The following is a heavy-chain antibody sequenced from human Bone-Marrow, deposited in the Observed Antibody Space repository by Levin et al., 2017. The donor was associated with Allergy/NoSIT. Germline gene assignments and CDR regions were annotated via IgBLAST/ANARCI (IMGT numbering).Heavy chain of an antibody. Sequence: GESLKISCAASGFTFSTYAMNWVRQAPGKGLEWVSAISGSGGSTYYADSVKGRFTISRDNSKNTLYLQMNSPRAEDTAVYYCAKCSGGSHTRPLFVWGQGTTVTVSS. D-gene: IGHD1-26*01. V-gene: IGHV3-23*01. CDR3: AKCSGGSHTRPLFV. CDR1: GFTFSTYA. CDR2: ISGSGGST. J-gene: IGHJ6*02.